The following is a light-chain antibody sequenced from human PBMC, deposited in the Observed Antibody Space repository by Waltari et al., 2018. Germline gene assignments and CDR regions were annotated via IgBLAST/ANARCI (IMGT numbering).Light chain of an antibody. CDR3: SSQASNSIVV. CDR2: DVS. Sequence: SALTQPASVSGSPGQSVTISCAGTSNDVGGYNSVSWYQEHPGQAPKVIIYDVSDRPSGVSDRFSGSKSGNTASLTISGLQAEDEADYYCSSQASNSIVVFGGGTKLTVL. CDR1: SNDVGGYNS. J-gene: IGLJ2*01. V-gene: IGLV2-14*01.